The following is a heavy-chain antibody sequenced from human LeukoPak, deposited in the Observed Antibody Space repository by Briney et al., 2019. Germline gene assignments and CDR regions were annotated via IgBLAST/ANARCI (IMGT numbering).Heavy chain of an antibody. CDR3: ARDLVARGYSYGSDFDY. Sequence: ASVKVSCKASGYTFTSYYMHWVRQAPGQGLEWVGIINPSGGSTSYAQKFQGRVTMTRDTSTSTVYMELSSLRSEDTAVYYCARDLVARGYSYGSDFDYWGQGTLVTVSS. J-gene: IGHJ4*02. D-gene: IGHD5-18*01. CDR1: GYTFTSYY. V-gene: IGHV1-46*01. CDR2: INPSGGST.